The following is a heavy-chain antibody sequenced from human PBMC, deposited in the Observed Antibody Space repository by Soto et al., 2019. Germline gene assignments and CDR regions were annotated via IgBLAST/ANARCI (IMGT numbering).Heavy chain of an antibody. Sequence: QVQVVESGGGLVYPGGSLRLSCEASGFTFSDHYMSWVRQAPGKGLEWISHISGDGGSTLAYADSVKGRFTISRDNAKNSLDLQMNSLRAEDTAVYYCARDRQPSSYIGLDVGGQGTTVTDSS. J-gene: IGHJ6*02. CDR2: ISGDGGSTL. CDR1: GFTFSDHY. D-gene: IGHD4-4*01. V-gene: IGHV3-11*01. CDR3: ARDRQPSSYIGLDV.